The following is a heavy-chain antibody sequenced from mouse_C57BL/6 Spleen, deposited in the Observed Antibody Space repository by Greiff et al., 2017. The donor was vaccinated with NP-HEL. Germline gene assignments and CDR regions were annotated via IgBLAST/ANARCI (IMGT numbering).Heavy chain of an antibody. J-gene: IGHJ2*01. CDR2: IDPSDSYT. CDR3: ANMITTGGFDY. D-gene: IGHD2-4*01. V-gene: IGHV1-59*01. Sequence: VQLQQPGAELVRPGTSVKLSCKASGYTFTSYWMHWVKQRPGQGLEWIGVIDPSDSYTNYNQKFKGKATLTVDTSSSTAYMQLSSLTSEDSAVYYCANMITTGGFDYWGQGTTLTVSS. CDR1: GYTFTSYW.